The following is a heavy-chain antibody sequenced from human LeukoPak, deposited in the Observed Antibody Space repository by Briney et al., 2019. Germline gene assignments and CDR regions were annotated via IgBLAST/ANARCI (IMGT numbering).Heavy chain of an antibody. V-gene: IGHV1-46*01. D-gene: IGHD5-24*01. J-gene: IGHJ4*02. CDR3: ARDPSEPPEMIPFDY. Sequence: ASVTVSCTASGYTFTRYYIHWVRQAPGQGLEWMGLIKASDGSTSYAQKFQGRGTMTRDTSTSTVYMELSSLRSEDTAVYYCARDPSEPPEMIPFDYWGQGTLVTVSS. CDR1: GYTFTRYY. CDR2: IKASDGST.